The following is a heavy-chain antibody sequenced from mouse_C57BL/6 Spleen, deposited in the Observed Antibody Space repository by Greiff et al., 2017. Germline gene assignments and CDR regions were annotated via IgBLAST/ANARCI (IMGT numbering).Heavy chain of an antibody. CDR1: GYTFTDYE. J-gene: IGHJ1*03. CDR3: TRGGDAWYFAV. D-gene: IGHD3-3*01. CDR2: IDPETGGT. V-gene: IGHV1-15*01. Sequence: VQLQESGAELVRPGASVTLSCKASGYTFTDYEMHWVKQTPVHGLEWIGAIDPETGGTAYNQKFKGKALLTADKSSSTAYMELRSLPSEDSSVYYCTRGGDAWYFAVWGTGTTVTVSS.